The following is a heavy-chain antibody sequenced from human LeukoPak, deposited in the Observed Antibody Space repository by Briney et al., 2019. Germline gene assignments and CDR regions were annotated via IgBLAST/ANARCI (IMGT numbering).Heavy chain of an antibody. CDR1: GGSFSGYY. CDR2: INHSGST. Sequence: PSETLSLTCAVYGGSFSGYYWSWIRQPPGKGLEWIGEINHSGSTNYNPSLKSRVTISVDTSKNQFSLKLSSVTAADTVVYYCARGRYCSSTSCYFRYYYMDVWGKGTTVTVSS. V-gene: IGHV4-34*01. CDR3: ARGRYCSSTSCYFRYYYMDV. D-gene: IGHD2-2*01. J-gene: IGHJ6*03.